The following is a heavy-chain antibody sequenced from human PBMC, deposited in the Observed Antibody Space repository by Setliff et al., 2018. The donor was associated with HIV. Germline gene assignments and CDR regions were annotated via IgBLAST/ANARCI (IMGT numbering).Heavy chain of an antibody. D-gene: IGHD1-26*01. CDR3: AKEGNSVDNWLDP. CDR2: IYHTGKT. CDR1: GGSISSGGYH. Sequence: SETLSLTCTVSGGSISSGGYHWSWIRQHPGKGLEWIGYIYHTGKTYYNPSLQSRIIMSLDMSQNQFSLKLSSVTAADTAVYYCAKEGNSVDNWLDPWGPGTLVTVSS. V-gene: IGHV4-31*03. J-gene: IGHJ5*02.